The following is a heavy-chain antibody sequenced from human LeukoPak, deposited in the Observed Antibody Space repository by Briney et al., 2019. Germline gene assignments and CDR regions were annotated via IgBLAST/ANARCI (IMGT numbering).Heavy chain of an antibody. D-gene: IGHD6-19*01. CDR1: GGSISSYY. CDR3: AREPPLEVAGPDY. V-gene: IGHV4-4*07. CDR2: IYTSGST. Sequence: PSETVSLTCTVSGGSISSYYWSWIRQPAGKGLEWIGRIYTSGSTNYNPSLKSRVTISVDKSKNQFSLKLSSVTAADTAVYYCAREPPLEVAGPDYWGPGTPVTVSS. J-gene: IGHJ4*02.